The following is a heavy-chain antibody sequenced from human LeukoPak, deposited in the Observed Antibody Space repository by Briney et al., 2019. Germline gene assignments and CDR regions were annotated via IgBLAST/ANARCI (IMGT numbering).Heavy chain of an antibody. CDR1: GGSISSSSYY. D-gene: IGHD6-13*01. J-gene: IGHJ5*02. V-gene: IGHV4-39*01. CDR2: INHSGST. CDR3: ARHRYSSSWYWWFDP. Sequence: SETLSLTCTVSGGSISSSSYYWGWIRQPPGKGLEWIGEINHSGSTNYNPSLKSRVTISVDTSKNQFSLKLSSVTAADTAVYYCARHRYSSSWYWWFDPWGQGTLVTVSS.